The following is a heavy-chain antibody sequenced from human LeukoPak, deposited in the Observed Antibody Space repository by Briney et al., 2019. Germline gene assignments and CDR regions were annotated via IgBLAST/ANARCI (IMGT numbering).Heavy chain of an antibody. Sequence: GRSLRLSCAASGFTFNKYAMHWVRQAPAKGLEWMSVISSDGINKYYADSVKGQFTISRDNSKNTLSLQVNSLRDDDTAVYYCAKGGGYGDPSRFDDWGQGTLVTVSS. J-gene: IGHJ4*02. D-gene: IGHD4-17*01. CDR1: GFTFNKYA. CDR2: ISSDGINK. V-gene: IGHV3-30*04. CDR3: AKGGGYGDPSRFDD.